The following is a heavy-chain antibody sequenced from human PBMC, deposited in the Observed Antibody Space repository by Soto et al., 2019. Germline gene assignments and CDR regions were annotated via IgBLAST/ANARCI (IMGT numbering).Heavy chain of an antibody. J-gene: IGHJ6*02. CDR1: GGPFSNHA. V-gene: IGHV1-69*01. Sequence: QVQLVQSGAEVKKPGSSVKVSCKASGGPFSNHAISWVRQAPGQGLEWMGGITPFFGTADYAQKFQGRVTITADESTRTAYMELSSLRSEDTAVYYWARKSPGYSYGSGGYSYYGMDVWGQGTTVTVSS. CDR2: ITPFFGTA. D-gene: IGHD5-18*01. CDR3: ARKSPGYSYGSGGYSYYGMDV.